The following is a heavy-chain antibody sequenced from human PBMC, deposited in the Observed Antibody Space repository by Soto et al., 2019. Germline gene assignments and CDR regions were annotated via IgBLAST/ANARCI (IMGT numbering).Heavy chain of an antibody. CDR1: GFTFNNYA. CDR2: ISATGGST. CDR3: AKDRLAGNFDY. J-gene: IGHJ4*02. V-gene: IGHV3-23*01. Sequence: GGSLRLSCAASGFTFNNYAMNWVRQAPGKGLEWVATISATGGSTYYADSVKGRFTISRDNSKNTLYLQMNGLRVEGTAVYYCAKDRLAGNFDYWGQGTQVTVS.